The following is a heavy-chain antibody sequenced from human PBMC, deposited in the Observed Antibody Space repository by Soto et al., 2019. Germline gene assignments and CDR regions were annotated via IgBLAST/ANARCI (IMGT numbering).Heavy chain of an antibody. D-gene: IGHD6-19*01. J-gene: IGHJ5*02. Sequence: PGGSPRLACAASGVSFGSDSMNWVGYAPGKGMEWVAYISSSSSTIYYADSVKGRFTISRDNAKNSLYLQMNSLRAEDTALSFCAYARSRGRYLWFDPWGQGTLVTVSS. V-gene: IGHV3-48*01. CDR2: ISSSSSTI. CDR1: GVSFGSDS. CDR3: AYARSRGRYLWFDP.